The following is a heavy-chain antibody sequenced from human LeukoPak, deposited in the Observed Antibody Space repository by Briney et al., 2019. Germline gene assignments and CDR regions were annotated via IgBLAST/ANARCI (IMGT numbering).Heavy chain of an antibody. D-gene: IGHD3-16*01. CDR3: ARGTYYYEF. CDR2: MNQLGNEK. V-gene: IGHV3-7*04. CDR1: GFTFSSYS. J-gene: IGHJ4*02. Sequence: GGSLRLSCAASGFTFSSYSMSWVRQAPGKGLEWVAYMNQLGNEKNYLDSVKGRFTIYRDNAKNSLYLQMNSLRAEDTAVYYCARGTYYYEFWGQGTLVTVSS.